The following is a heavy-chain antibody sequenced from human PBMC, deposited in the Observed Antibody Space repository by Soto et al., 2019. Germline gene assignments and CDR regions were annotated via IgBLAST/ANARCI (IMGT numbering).Heavy chain of an antibody. CDR3: AGENPPAFYDSSGYYPFDY. D-gene: IGHD3-22*01. CDR2: IYYSGST. Sequence: SETLSLTCTVSGGSISSYYWSWIRQPPGKGLGWIGYIYYSGSTNYDPSLKSRVTISVGTSKNQFSLKLSSVTAADTAVYYCAGENPPAFYDSSGYYPFDYWGQGTLVTVSS. V-gene: IGHV4-59*01. J-gene: IGHJ4*02. CDR1: GGSISSYY.